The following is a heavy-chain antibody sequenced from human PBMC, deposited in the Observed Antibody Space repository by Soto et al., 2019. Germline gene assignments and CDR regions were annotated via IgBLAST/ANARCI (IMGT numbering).Heavy chain of an antibody. V-gene: IGHV6-1*01. CDR2: TYYRSKWYN. CDR3: ARDLVLEEWNDATLGWGPKTAYHSCGLDV. Sequence: QVELQQSGPGLVKPSQTLSLTCAISGDRVSSNSATWNWIRQSPSRGLEWLGRTYYRSKWYNDYAGSGKNRISINPDPSKDQFSLHLNSVTPEETAVYYRARDLVLEEWNDATLGWGPKTAYHSCGLDVWGQGTTVTVSS. D-gene: IGHD1-1*01. CDR1: GDRVSSNSAT. J-gene: IGHJ6*02.